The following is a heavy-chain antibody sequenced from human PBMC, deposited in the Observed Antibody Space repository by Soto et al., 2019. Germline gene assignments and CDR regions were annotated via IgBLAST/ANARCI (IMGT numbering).Heavy chain of an antibody. D-gene: IGHD3-16*01. CDR3: ARVRRVYYYYYGMDV. Sequence: GGSLRLSCAASGFTFSSYEMNWVRQAPGKGLEWVSYISSSGSTIYYADSVKGRFTISRDNAKNSLYLQMNSLRAEDTAVYYCARVRRVYYYYYGMDVWGQGTKVTVSS. CDR2: ISSSGSTI. V-gene: IGHV3-48*03. CDR1: GFTFSSYE. J-gene: IGHJ6*02.